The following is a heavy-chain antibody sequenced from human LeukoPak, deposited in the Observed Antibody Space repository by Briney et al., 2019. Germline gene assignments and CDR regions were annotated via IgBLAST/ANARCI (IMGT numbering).Heavy chain of an antibody. Sequence: TSETLSLTCTVSGGSISSYYWSWIRQPAGKGLEWIGRIYTSGSTNYNPSLKSRLTMSVDTSNNQFSLKLSSVTAADTAVYYCARARETSSGYYAAFDIWGQGTMVTVSS. D-gene: IGHD3-22*01. V-gene: IGHV4-4*07. J-gene: IGHJ3*02. CDR2: IYTSGST. CDR1: GGSISSYY. CDR3: ARARETSSGYYAAFDI.